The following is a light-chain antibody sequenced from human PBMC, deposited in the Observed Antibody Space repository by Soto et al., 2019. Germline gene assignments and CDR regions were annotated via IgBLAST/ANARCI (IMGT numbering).Light chain of an antibody. Sequence: IVLTQSPDTLSLSPGKTPTLSCRASQTISDYVAWYQQKPGQAPRLLIYDASNRATGIPVRFSGSGSGTDFSLTIRSLEAEEFGIYFCQQRSDWPTTFGGGTRVEIK. CDR2: DAS. V-gene: IGKV3-11*01. J-gene: IGKJ4*01. CDR1: QTISDY. CDR3: QQRSDWPTT.